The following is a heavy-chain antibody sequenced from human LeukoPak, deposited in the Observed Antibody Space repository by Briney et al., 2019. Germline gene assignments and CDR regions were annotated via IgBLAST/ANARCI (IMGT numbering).Heavy chain of an antibody. D-gene: IGHD2-15*01. CDR1: GGSISGYY. CDR3: ARHSPYCSGGSCYFDY. V-gene: IGHV4-59*08. J-gene: IGHJ4*02. CDR2: IYYSGST. Sequence: SETLSLTCTVSGGSISGYYWTWIRQSPGKGLEWIAYIYYSGSTNYNPSLKSRVTISVDTSKNQFSLKLSSVIAADTAVYYCARHSPYCSGGSCYFDYWGQGTLVTVSS.